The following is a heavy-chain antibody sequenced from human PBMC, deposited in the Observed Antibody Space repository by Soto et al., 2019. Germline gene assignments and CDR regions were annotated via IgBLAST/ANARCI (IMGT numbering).Heavy chain of an antibody. Sequence: GGSRRLSCAASGFTFSSYAMHWVRQAPGKGLEWVAVISYDGSNKYYADSVKGRFTISRDNSKNTLYLQMNSPRAEDTAVYYCARDSAMVMYYYYYGMDVWGQGTTVTVSS. CDR1: GFTFSSYA. V-gene: IGHV3-30-3*01. D-gene: IGHD5-18*01. J-gene: IGHJ6*02. CDR3: ARDSAMVMYYYYYGMDV. CDR2: ISYDGSNK.